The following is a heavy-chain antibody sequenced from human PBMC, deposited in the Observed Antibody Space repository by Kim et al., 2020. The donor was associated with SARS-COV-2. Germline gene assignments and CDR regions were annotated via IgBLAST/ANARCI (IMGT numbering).Heavy chain of an antibody. CDR2: IRGDSTGI. CDR1: DFTFSIYT. J-gene: IGHJ6*02. D-gene: IGHD3-9*01. V-gene: IGHV3-48*02. CDR3: VRDVGRGLRNFYGMDV. Sequence: GGSLRLSCVDSDFTFSIYTMHWVRQAPGKGLEWVASIRGDSTGIYHATSVKGRFTISRDNAKSSVFLQVNRLRDDDTAVYYCVRDVGRGLRNFYGMDVWGQGTTVTVSS.